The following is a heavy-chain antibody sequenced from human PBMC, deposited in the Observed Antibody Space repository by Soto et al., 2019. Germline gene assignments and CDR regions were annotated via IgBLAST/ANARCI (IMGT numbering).Heavy chain of an antibody. CDR1: GGTFSSYA. V-gene: IGHV1-69*01. CDR3: ARDIPDYYDSSGRGAFDY. CDR2: IIPIFGTA. D-gene: IGHD3-22*01. Sequence: QVQLVQSGAEVKKPGSSVKVSCKASGGTFSSYAISWVRQAPGQGLEWMGGIIPIFGTANYAQKFQGRVTITAGETTRTAQLEPGSLRSEDNAVDYCARDIPDYYDSSGRGAFDYWGQGTLVTVSS. J-gene: IGHJ4*02.